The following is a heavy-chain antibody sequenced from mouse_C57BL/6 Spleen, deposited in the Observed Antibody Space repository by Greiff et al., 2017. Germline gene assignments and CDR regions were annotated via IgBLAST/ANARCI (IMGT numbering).Heavy chain of an antibody. D-gene: IGHD1-1*01. J-gene: IGHJ4*01. CDR1: GYTFTDYE. CDR3: TNDYESLGYY. Sequence: QVQLQQSGAELVRPGASVTLSCKASGYTFTDYEMHWVKQTPVHGLEWIGAIDPETGGTAYNQKFKGKAILTADKSSSTAYMELRSLTSEDSAVYYCTNDYESLGYYWGQRTTVTVSS. CDR2: IDPETGGT. V-gene: IGHV1-15*01.